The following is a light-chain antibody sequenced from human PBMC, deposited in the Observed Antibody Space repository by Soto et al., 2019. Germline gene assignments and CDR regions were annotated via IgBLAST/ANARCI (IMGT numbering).Light chain of an antibody. CDR3: QQYNAYPWT. V-gene: IGKV1-5*01. Sequence: DIQITQSPSTLSASVGDRVTITCRASQSLNNYLAWYQQKPGKAPKLLIYDASTLERGVPSRFSGTGSGTEFTLTISSLQPDDFATYYCQQYNAYPWTFGQGTKVDIK. CDR1: QSLNNY. J-gene: IGKJ1*01. CDR2: DAS.